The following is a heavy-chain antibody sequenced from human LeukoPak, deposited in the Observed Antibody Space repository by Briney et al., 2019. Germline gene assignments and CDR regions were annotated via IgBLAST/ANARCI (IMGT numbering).Heavy chain of an antibody. D-gene: IGHD1-26*01. J-gene: IGHJ4*02. V-gene: IGHV1-69*13. CDR3: ARDQGSGSYLGHY. CDR1: GYTFPGHH. CDR2: IIPIFGTA. Sequence: AASVKVSCKASGYTFPGHHIHWVRQAPGQGLEWMGGIIPIFGTANYAQKFQGRVTITADESTSTAYMELSSLRSEDTAVYYCARDQGSGSYLGHYWGQGTLVTVSS.